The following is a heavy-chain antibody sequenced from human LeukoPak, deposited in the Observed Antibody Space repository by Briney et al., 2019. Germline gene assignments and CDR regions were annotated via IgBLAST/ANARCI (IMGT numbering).Heavy chain of an antibody. CDR1: GFTVSSDY. D-gene: IGHD3-10*01. Sequence: GGSLRLSCAASGFTVSSDYMTWVRQAPGKGLEWLSSIDVAGNTIYAHYVRGRFTISTDNSKNTLYLQMNSLRVDDTAVYFCARDASGSRPNSWGPGTLVTVTS. CDR3: ARDASGSRPNS. J-gene: IGHJ4*02. V-gene: IGHV3-53*01. CDR2: IDVAGNT.